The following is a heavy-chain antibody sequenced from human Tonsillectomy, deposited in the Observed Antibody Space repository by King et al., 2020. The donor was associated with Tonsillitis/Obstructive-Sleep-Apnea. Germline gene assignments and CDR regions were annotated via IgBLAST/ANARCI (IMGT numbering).Heavy chain of an antibody. CDR1: GGSFSGYY. CDR2: INHIGST. V-gene: IGHV4-34*01. Sequence: VQLQQWGAGLLKPSETLSLTCAVYGGSFSGYYWSWIRQPPGKGLEWIGEINHIGSTNYTPSLKSRVTISVDTSKNQFSLKLSSVTAADTAVYYCARGHTAMWYFDYWGQGTLVTVSS. CDR3: ARGHTAMWYFDY. J-gene: IGHJ4*02. D-gene: IGHD5-18*01.